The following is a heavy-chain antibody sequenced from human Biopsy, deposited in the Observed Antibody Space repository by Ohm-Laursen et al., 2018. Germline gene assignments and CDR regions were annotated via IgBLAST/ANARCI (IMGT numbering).Heavy chain of an antibody. CDR2: IYYSGST. D-gene: IGHD1-26*01. J-gene: IGHJ4*02. CDR3: ARVGAGAPSIDYFDY. Sequence: PSETLSLTCTVSGGSIYNFFWSWIRQPPGKGLEWIGYIYYSGSTNYNPSLKSRVTISVDRSKNQFSLELSSVTAADTAVYYCARVGAGAPSIDYFDYWGQGALVTVSS. CDR1: GGSIYNFF. V-gene: IGHV4-59*01.